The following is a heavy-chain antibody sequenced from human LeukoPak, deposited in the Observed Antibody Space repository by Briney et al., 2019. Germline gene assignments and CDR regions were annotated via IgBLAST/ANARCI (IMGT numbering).Heavy chain of an antibody. CDR2: ISTSSSYI. D-gene: IGHD6-19*01. V-gene: IGHV3-21*01. J-gene: IGHJ5*02. CDR1: GFIFSSYS. Sequence: GGSLRLSCAASGFIFSSYSMNWVRQAAGKGLEWVSSISTSSSYIYYADSVKGRFTISRDNANNSLYLQMNSLSAEDTAVYYCARLFTSGWYNWFDPWGQGTLVTVSS. CDR3: ARLFTSGWYNWFDP.